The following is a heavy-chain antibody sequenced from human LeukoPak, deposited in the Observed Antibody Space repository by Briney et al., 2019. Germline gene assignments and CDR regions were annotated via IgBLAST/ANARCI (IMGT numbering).Heavy chain of an antibody. Sequence: ASVTVSCTASGYTFTGYYMHWVRQAPGQGLEWMGWINPNSGGTNYAQKFQGWVTMTRDTSISTAYMELSRLRSDDTAVYYCARAAEPLYDILTGYYYYYGMDVWGQGTTVTVSS. CDR3: ARAAEPLYDILTGYYYYYGMDV. CDR1: GYTFTGYY. CDR2: INPNSGGT. J-gene: IGHJ6*02. V-gene: IGHV1-2*04. D-gene: IGHD3-9*01.